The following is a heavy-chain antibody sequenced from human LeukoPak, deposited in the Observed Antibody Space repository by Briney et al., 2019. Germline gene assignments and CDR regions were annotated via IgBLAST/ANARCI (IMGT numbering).Heavy chain of an antibody. D-gene: IGHD6-13*01. CDR1: GGSISSSSSY. CDR2: IYYSGST. V-gene: IGHV4-39*01. J-gene: IGHJ4*02. Sequence: SETLSLTCTVSGGSISSSSSYWGWVRQPPGKGLEWIGNIYYSGSTYYNPSLKSRVTISVDTSKNQFSLKLSSVTAADTAVYYCARRAAAGHFDYWGQGTLVTVSS. CDR3: ARRAAAGHFDY.